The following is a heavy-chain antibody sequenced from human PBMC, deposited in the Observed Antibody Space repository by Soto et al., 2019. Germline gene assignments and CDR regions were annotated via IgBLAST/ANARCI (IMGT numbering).Heavy chain of an antibody. CDR2: INPNSGGT. CDR1: GYTFTGYY. V-gene: IGHV1-2*04. J-gene: IGHJ3*02. Sequence: ASVKVSCKASGYTFTGYYMHWVRQAPGQGLEWMGWINPNSGGTNYAQKFQGWVTMTRDTSISTAYMELSRLRSDDTAVYYCARGGGSYDLPTDAFDIWGQGTMVTVSS. D-gene: IGHD1-26*01. CDR3: ARGGGSYDLPTDAFDI.